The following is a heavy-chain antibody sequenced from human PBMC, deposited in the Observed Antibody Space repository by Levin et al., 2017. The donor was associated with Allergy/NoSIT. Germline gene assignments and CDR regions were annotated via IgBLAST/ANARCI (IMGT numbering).Heavy chain of an antibody. CDR2: INPGGGST. CDR3: AREEVGSYYGMDV. D-gene: IGHD1-26*01. J-gene: IGHJ6*02. Sequence: ASVKVSCKASGYTFTSYYMHWVRQAPGQGLEWLGVINPGGGSTTYAQALQGRVTMTRDTSTSTVYMDLSRLRFEDTAVYYCAREEVGSYYGMDVWGQGTTVTVSS. CDR1: GYTFTSYY. V-gene: IGHV1-46*01.